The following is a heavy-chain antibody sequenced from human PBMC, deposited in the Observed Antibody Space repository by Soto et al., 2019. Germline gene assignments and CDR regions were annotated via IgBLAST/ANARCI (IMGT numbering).Heavy chain of an antibody. J-gene: IGHJ6*02. V-gene: IGHV4-38-2*01. CDR2: MLYSGLT. CDR1: SFSISSGYY. CDR3: APLSVSLSGPYGIHV. Sequence: PSETLSLTCAVSSFSISSGYYWAWIRQPPGKGLEWIGSMLYSGLTYYNPSLKSRVTLSVDTSKNQFSVRLNSVTASDTAVYYCAPLSVSLSGPYGIHVWGQGTTVTV. D-gene: IGHD2-15*01.